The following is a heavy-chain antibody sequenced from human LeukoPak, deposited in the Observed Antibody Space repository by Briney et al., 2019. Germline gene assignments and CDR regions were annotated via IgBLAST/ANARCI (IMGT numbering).Heavy chain of an antibody. CDR1: VYTFTGYY. CDR3: AREGGIGQYYFDY. J-gene: IGHJ4*02. V-gene: IGHV1-2*02. D-gene: IGHD2-21*01. Sequence: ASLKVSCKASVYTFTGYYMLRVGHAPGQGLGRRGWGIANSGCTNYAKTSQGRVTMTRDTSISTASMELSRLRSDDTAVYSCAREGGIGQYYFDYWGQGTLVTVSS. CDR2: GIANSGCT.